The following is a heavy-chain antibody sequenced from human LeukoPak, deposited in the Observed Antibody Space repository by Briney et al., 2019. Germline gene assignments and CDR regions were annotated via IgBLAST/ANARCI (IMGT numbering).Heavy chain of an antibody. Sequence: PSETLSLTCAVYGGSFSGYYWSWIRQPPGKGLEWIGEINHSGSTNYNPSLKSRVTISVDTSKNQFSLKLSSVTAADTAVYYCARSGNIPDYYYYGMDVWGQGTTVTVSS. CDR1: GGSFSGYY. V-gene: IGHV4-34*01. CDR3: ARSGNIPDYYYYGMDV. D-gene: IGHD4-23*01. CDR2: INHSGST. J-gene: IGHJ6*02.